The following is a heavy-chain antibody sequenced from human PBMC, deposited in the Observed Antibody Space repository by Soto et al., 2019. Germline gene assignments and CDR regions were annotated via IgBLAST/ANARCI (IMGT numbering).Heavy chain of an antibody. J-gene: IGHJ6*02. V-gene: IGHV1-18*01. D-gene: IGHD3-22*01. CDR2: ISAYNGNT. Sequence: ASVKVSCKASGYTFTSYGISWVRQAPGQGLEWMGWISAYNGNTNYAQKLQGRVTMTTDTSTSTTYMELRSLRSDDTAVYYCATDIRDSSGYYYYYGMDVWGQGTTVTVSS. CDR3: ATDIRDSSGYYYYYGMDV. CDR1: GYTFTSYG.